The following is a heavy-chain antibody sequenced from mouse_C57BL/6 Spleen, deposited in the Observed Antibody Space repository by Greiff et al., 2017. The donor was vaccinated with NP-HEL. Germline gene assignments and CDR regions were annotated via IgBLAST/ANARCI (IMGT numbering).Heavy chain of an antibody. CDR3: ARGGEYFDY. J-gene: IGHJ2*01. CDR1: GFTFSDYG. V-gene: IGHV5-17*01. Sequence: EVKLVESGGGLVKPGGSLKLSCAASGFTFSDYGMHWVRQAPEKGLEWVAYISSGSSTIYYADTVKGRFTISRDNAKNTLFLQMTSLRSEDTAMYYCARGGEYFDYWGQGATLTVSS. CDR2: ISSGSSTI.